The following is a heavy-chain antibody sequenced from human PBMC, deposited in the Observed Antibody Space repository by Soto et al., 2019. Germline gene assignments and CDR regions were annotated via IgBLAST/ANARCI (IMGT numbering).Heavy chain of an antibody. V-gene: IGHV1-18*01. CDR2: ISAYNGNT. CDR1: GYTFTSYG. Sequence: ASVKVSCKASGYTFTSYGISWVRQAPGQGLEWMGWISAYNGNTNYAQKLQGRVTMTTDTSTSTAYMELRSLRSDDTAVYYCARFLGYCSSTSCYSLYNWFDPWGQGTLVTVSS. J-gene: IGHJ5*02. D-gene: IGHD2-2*01. CDR3: ARFLGYCSSTSCYSLYNWFDP.